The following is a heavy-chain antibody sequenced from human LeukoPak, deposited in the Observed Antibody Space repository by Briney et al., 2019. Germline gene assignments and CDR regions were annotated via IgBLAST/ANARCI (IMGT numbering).Heavy chain of an antibody. CDR1: GFTFSSYA. D-gene: IGHD5-24*01. V-gene: IGHV3-7*05. Sequence: PGGSLRLSCTASGFTFSSYAMNWVRQAPGKGLEWVANMKHDGIEKYYVDSVKGRFTISRDNTKNSLYLQMNSLRAEDTAVYYCAREGREGYNYPALDFWGQGILVTVSS. CDR2: MKHDGIEK. CDR3: AREGREGYNYPALDF. J-gene: IGHJ4*02.